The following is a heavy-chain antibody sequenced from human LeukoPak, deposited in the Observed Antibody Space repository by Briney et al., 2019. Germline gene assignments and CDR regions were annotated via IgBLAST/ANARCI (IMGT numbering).Heavy chain of an antibody. D-gene: IGHD6-13*01. CDR2: IIPIFGTA. CDR1: GYTFTSYG. V-gene: IGHV1-69*13. CDR3: ARTSIAAAGLNWYFDL. J-gene: IGHJ2*01. Sequence: SVKVSCKASGYTFTSYGISWVRQAPGQGLEWMGGIIPIFGTANYAQKFQGRVTITADESTSTAYMELSSLRSEDTAVYYCARTSIAAAGLNWYFDLWGRGTLVTVSS.